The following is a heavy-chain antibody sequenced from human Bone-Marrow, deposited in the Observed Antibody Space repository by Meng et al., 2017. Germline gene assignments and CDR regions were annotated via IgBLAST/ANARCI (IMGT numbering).Heavy chain of an antibody. Sequence: QVQVVDSGGGVVPPGRSVSLSCAASGFTFSSNGMHWVRQAAGKGLEWVAAIWYDGSKYYGDSVRGRFTISRDNSKDTLYLQMNSLRAEDTAVYYCARDNYGDYYFDYWGQGSLVTVSS. CDR1: GFTFSSNG. J-gene: IGHJ4*02. D-gene: IGHD4-17*01. V-gene: IGHV3-33*01. CDR2: IWYDGSK. CDR3: ARDNYGDYYFDY.